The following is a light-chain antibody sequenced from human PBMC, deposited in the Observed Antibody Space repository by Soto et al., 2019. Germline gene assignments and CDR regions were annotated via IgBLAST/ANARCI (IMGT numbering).Light chain of an antibody. CDR2: GAS. CDR3: QQYNNWLRT. J-gene: IGKJ1*01. Sequence: EIVMTQSPATLSLSPGERATLSCRASQSVSSNLAWYQQKPGQAPRLLIYGASTRAAGIPARFSGSGSGTEFTLTINSLQSEDVGVYYCQQYNNWLRTFGQGTKVEIK. CDR1: QSVSSN. V-gene: IGKV3-15*01.